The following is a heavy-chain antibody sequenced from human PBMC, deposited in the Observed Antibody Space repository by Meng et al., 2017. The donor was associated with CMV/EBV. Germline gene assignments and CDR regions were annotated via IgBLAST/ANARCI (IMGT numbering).Heavy chain of an antibody. CDR2: IVGNGGST. CDR3: AKAQVWASSTALDY. CDR1: GFTFTDYA. Sequence: GGSLRLSCAASGFTFTDYAMTWVRQAPGKGLEWVSAIVGNGGSTFFADSVKGRFTISRDNSNNTLYLQMSGLRAEDTAVYYCAKAQVWASSTALDYWGQGTLVTVSS. J-gene: IGHJ4*02. V-gene: IGHV3-23*01. D-gene: IGHD2-2*01.